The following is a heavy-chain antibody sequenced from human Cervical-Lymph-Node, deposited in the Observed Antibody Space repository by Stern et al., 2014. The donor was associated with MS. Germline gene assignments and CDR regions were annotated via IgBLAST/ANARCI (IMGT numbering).Heavy chain of an antibody. D-gene: IGHD4-23*01. CDR1: GYNFTDYG. J-gene: IGHJ6*02. CDR2: INTGNGNR. V-gene: IGHV1-3*04. CDR3: ARTGTVVTSGYYYGMDV. Sequence: VHLVESGAEVKKPGASVKVSCKTAGYNFTDYGIIWVRQAPGQRLERMGWINTGNGNRRYSQKIQGRVTITRDTSASTAYMELSSLRSEDTAVYYCARTGTVVTSGYYYGMDVWGQGTTVTVSS.